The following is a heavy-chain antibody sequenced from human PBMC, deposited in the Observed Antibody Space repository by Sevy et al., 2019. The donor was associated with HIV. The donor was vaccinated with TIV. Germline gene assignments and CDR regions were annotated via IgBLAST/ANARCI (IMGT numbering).Heavy chain of an antibody. CDR1: GFSFSREP. D-gene: IGHD1-1*01. CDR3: VRDYNWVFDY. Sequence: GGSLRLSCAASGFSFSREPMNWVRQAPGKGLEWISHIRGEGDVLTYADSVRGRFTISRDNAKNSLYLQMDSLKDEDTAIYYCVRDYNWVFDYWGRGTLVTVSS. CDR2: IRGEGDVL. V-gene: IGHV3-48*02. J-gene: IGHJ4*02.